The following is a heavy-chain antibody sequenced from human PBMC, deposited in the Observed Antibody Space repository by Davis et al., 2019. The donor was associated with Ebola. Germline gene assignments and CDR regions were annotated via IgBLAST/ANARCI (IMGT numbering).Heavy chain of an antibody. CDR1: GYTFTHYG. Sequence: AASVKVSCKASGYTFTHYGITWVRQAPGQGLEWMGWISAYNGNTNYAQKLQGRVTMTTDTSTSTAYMELRSLRSDDTAVYYCARTPRDSSSWYFAGFGYYYYGMDVWGKGTTVTVSS. CDR2: ISAYNGNT. V-gene: IGHV1-18*04. D-gene: IGHD6-13*01. J-gene: IGHJ6*04. CDR3: ARTPRDSSSWYFAGFGYYYYGMDV.